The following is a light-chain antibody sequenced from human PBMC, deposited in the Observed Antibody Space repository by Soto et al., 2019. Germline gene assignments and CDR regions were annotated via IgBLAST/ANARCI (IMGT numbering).Light chain of an antibody. Sequence: DIQMTQSPSTLSASVGDRVTSTCRASQSISSWLAWYQQKPGKAPKLLIYKASSLESRVPSRFSGSGSGTEFTLTISILQPDDFATYCCQQYNSYPWTFGQGNKVEIQ. CDR2: KAS. CDR1: QSISSW. V-gene: IGKV1-5*03. J-gene: IGKJ1*01. CDR3: QQYNSYPWT.